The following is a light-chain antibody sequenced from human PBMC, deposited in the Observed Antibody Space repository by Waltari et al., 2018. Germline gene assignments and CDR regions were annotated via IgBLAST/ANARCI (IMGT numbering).Light chain of an antibody. J-gene: IGLJ3*02. V-gene: IGLV8-61*01. CDR3: LLYMGSGIWV. Sequence: QTVVTQEPSLSVSPGGTVTLTCALSSGSLPTTSYASGYQQRPGQTPRTLVYKAYSRSSGVPDRFSGSILGNKAALIITGAQADDEAVYYCLLYMGSGIWVFGGGTKLTVL. CDR2: KAY. CDR1: SGSLPTTSY.